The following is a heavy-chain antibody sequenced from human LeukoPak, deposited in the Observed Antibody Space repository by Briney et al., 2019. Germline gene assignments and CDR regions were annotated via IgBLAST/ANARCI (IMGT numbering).Heavy chain of an antibody. CDR2: IWYDGSNK. CDR1: GFTFSSYG. CDR3: AREITFGGVIDI. V-gene: IGHV3-33*01. J-gene: IGHJ5*02. D-gene: IGHD3-16*01. Sequence: GGSLRLSCAASGFTFSSYGMHWVRQAPGKGLEWVAVIWYDGSNKYYADSVKGRFTISRDNSRNTLYLQMNSLRAEDTAVYYCAREITFGGVIDIWGQGTLVTVSS.